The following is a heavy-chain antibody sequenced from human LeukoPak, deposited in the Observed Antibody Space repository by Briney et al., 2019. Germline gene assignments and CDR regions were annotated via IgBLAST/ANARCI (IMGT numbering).Heavy chain of an antibody. CDR1: GGSISSISYY. Sequence: SETLSLNCTVSGGSISSISYYWGWIRQPPGKGLEWIGSIYYSGSTNYHPSLKSRVTISVDTSKNQFSLQLSSVTAADTAVYYCARHSYYFDHWGQGTLVTVSS. V-gene: IGHV4-39*01. CDR2: IYYSGST. J-gene: IGHJ4*02. CDR3: ARHSYYFDH.